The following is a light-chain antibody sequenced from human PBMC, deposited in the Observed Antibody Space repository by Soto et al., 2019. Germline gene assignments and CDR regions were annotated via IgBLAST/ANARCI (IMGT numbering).Light chain of an antibody. Sequence: QSALTQPASVSGSPGQSITISCTGTSSDVGGYNYVSWYQPHPGKAPKLMIYDVRNRPSGVSNRFSGSKSGNTASLTISGLQAEDEADYYCSSYTSSSTLLDVFGTGTKLTVL. J-gene: IGLJ1*01. CDR3: SSYTSSSTLLDV. CDR2: DVR. V-gene: IGLV2-14*01. CDR1: SSDVGGYNY.